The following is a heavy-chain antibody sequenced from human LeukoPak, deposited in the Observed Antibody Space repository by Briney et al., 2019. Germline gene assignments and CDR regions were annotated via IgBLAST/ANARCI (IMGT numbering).Heavy chain of an antibody. J-gene: IGHJ6*02. CDR1: GFTFSSYA. Sequence: GGSLRLSCAASGFTFSSYAMSWVRQAPGKGLEWVSAISGSGGSTYYADSVKGRSTISRDNSKNTLYLQMNSLRAEDTAVYYCAKAGYSSSPTSYYYYGMDVWGQGTTVTVSS. CDR2: ISGSGGST. V-gene: IGHV3-23*01. CDR3: AKAGYSSSPTSYYYYGMDV. D-gene: IGHD6-6*01.